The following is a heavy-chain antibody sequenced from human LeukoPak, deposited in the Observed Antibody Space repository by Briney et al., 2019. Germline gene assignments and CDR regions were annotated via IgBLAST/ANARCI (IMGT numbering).Heavy chain of an antibody. Sequence: GGSLGLSCVASGFTFSSYWMHWVRQAPGKGLVWVSRIESDGSSTSYADSVKGRFTISRDNAKNTLYLQMNSLRAEDTAAYYCARRFGSGSSLPFDYWGQGSLVTVSS. D-gene: IGHD3-10*01. V-gene: IGHV3-74*01. CDR2: IESDGSST. CDR1: GFTFSSYW. J-gene: IGHJ4*02. CDR3: ARRFGSGSSLPFDY.